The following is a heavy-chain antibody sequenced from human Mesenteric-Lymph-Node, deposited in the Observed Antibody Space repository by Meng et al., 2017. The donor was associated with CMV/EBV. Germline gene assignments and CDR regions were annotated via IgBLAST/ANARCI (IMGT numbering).Heavy chain of an antibody. D-gene: IGHD2-21*01. CDR1: GFTFNDYA. V-gene: IGHV3-9*01. J-gene: IGHJ4*02. CDR3: AKGAQMVVPIAHFDY. CDR2: ISWNGGSI. Sequence: SLKISCAASGFTFNDYAMNWVRQAPGKGLEWVSSISWNGGSIGYADSVKGRFIISRDNAKNSLYLQMNSLRVEDTALYYWAKGAQMVVPIAHFDYWGQGTLVTVSS.